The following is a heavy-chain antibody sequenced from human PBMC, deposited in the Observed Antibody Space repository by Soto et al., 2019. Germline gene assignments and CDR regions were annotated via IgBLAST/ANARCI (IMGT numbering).Heavy chain of an antibody. CDR3: ARARKSSGWSPRVGGMDV. J-gene: IGHJ6*02. CDR1: GYTFTSYA. Sequence: QVQLVQSGAEVKKPGASVKVSCKASGYTFTSYAMHWVRQAPGQRLEGMGWINAGNGNTKYSQKFQGRVTITRDTAASTAYRALSSLRSEDTAVYYCARARKSSGWSPRVGGMDVWGQGTTVTVSS. D-gene: IGHD6-19*01. V-gene: IGHV1-3*01. CDR2: INAGNGNT.